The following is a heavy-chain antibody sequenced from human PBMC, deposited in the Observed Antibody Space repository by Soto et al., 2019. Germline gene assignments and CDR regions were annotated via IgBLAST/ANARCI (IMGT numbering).Heavy chain of an antibody. CDR3: ARLQRGSVQPRDY. CDR2: IIPIFGTA. J-gene: IGHJ4*02. D-gene: IGHD1-1*01. CDR1: GGTFSSYA. Sequence: SVKVSCKASGGTFSSYAISWVRQAPGQGLEWMGGIIPIFGTANYAQKFQGRVTITADESTSTAYMELSSLRSEDTVVYYCARLQRGSVQPRDYWGQGTLVTVSS. V-gene: IGHV1-69*13.